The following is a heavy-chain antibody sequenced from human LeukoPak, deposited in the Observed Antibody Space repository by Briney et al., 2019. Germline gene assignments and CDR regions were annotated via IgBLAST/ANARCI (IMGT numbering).Heavy chain of an antibody. CDR2: ISSSSSYI. CDR1: GFTFSSYS. Sequence: GGSLRLSCAASGFTFSSYSMNWVRQAPGKGLEWVSSISSSSSYIYYADSVKGRFTISRDNAENSLYLQMNNLRAEDTAVYYCARDVVTTGAYYFDYWGQGTLVTVSS. D-gene: IGHD2-21*02. CDR3: ARDVVTTGAYYFDY. V-gene: IGHV3-21*01. J-gene: IGHJ4*02.